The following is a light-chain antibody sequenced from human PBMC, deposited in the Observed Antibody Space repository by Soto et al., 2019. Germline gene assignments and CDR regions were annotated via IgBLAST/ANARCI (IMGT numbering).Light chain of an antibody. V-gene: IGKV1-39*01. CDR1: QGIDSY. CDR2: ETS. CDR3: QQSYTTPIT. J-gene: IGKJ5*01. Sequence: IQLTQSPSSLSASVGDRVTLTCLASQGIDSYLAWYQQRPGKVPQLLIYETSSLQSGVPSRFTGSGSGTDFTLTISSLQPEDFATYFCQQSYTTPITFGQGTRLEIK.